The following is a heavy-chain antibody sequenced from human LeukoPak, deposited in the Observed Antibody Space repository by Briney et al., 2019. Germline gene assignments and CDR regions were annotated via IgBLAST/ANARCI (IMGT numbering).Heavy chain of an antibody. D-gene: IGHD3-10*01. Sequence: GGSLRLSCAASGFTFSSYWMSWVRQAPGKGLEWVANIKQDGSEKYYVDSVKGRFTISRDNAKNSLYLQMNSLRAEDTAVYYCARDEGFLWFGELLGMDYWGQGTLVTVSS. J-gene: IGHJ4*02. CDR2: IKQDGSEK. V-gene: IGHV3-7*01. CDR3: ARDEGFLWFGELLGMDY. CDR1: GFTFSSYW.